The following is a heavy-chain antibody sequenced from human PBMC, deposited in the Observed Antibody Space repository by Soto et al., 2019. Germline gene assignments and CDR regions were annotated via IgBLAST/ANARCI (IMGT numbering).Heavy chain of an antibody. CDR2: IYYSGST. CDR3: ANITAMVPNFDY. D-gene: IGHD5-18*01. J-gene: IGHJ4*02. CDR1: GGSVSSGSYY. V-gene: IGHV4-61*01. Sequence: SETLSLTCTVSGGSVSSGSYYWSWIRQPPGKGLEWIGYIYYSGSTNYNPSLKSRVTISVDTSKNQFSLKLSSVTAADTAVYFCANITAMVPNFDYWGQGTLVTVYS.